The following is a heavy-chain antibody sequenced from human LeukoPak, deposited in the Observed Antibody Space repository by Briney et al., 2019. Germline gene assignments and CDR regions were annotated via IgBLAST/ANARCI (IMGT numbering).Heavy chain of an antibody. CDR2: ISAYNGNT. J-gene: IGHJ4*02. CDR3: ANPNCSGGSCFFGY. Sequence: ASVKVSCKASGYTFTSYGISWVRQAPGQGLEWMGWISAYNGNTNYAQKLQGRVTMTTDTSTSTAYMELRSLRSDDTAVYYCANPNCSGGSCFFGYWGQGTLVTVSS. CDR1: GYTFTSYG. V-gene: IGHV1-18*01. D-gene: IGHD2-15*01.